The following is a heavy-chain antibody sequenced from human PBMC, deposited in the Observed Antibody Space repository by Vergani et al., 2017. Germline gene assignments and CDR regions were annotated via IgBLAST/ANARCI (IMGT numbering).Heavy chain of an antibody. D-gene: IGHD3/OR15-3a*01. CDR3: ARYLLDTLYYFDY. Sequence: EVQLLESGGGLVQPGGSLRLSCAASGFTFSSYAMSWVRQAPGKGLEWVSAISGSGGSTYYADSVKGRFTISRDNSKNSLYLQINSLRAEDTAVYYCARYLLDTLYYFDYWGQGTLVTVSS. CDR1: GFTFSSYA. CDR2: ISGSGGST. V-gene: IGHV3-23*01. J-gene: IGHJ4*02.